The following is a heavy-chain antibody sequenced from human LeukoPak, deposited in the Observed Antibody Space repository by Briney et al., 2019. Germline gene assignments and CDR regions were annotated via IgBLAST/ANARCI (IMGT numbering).Heavy chain of an antibody. J-gene: IGHJ6*02. D-gene: IGHD3-10*01. CDR3: ARRGSITMVRGGGMDV. V-gene: IGHV3-74*01. CDR1: GFTFSSYW. CDR2: INSDGSST. Sequence: GGSLRLSCAASGFTFSSYWMHWVRQAPGKGLVWVSRINSDGSSTSYADSVKGRFTISRDNAKNTLYLQMNSLRAEDTAVYYCARRGSITMVRGGGMDVWGQGTTVTVSS.